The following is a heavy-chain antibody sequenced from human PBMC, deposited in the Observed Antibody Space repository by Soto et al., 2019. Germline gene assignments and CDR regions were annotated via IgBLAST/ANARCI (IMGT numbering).Heavy chain of an antibody. V-gene: IGHV3-33*01. CDR1: GFTFSSYG. CDR3: ARGGEAGGWSGGCYFDY. J-gene: IGHJ4*02. D-gene: IGHD6-19*01. Sequence: QVQLVESGGGVVQPGRSLRLSCAASGFTFSSYGMHWVRQAPGKGLEWVAVIWYDGSNKYYADSVKGRFTISRDNSKNTLYRQMNSLRAEDTAVYYCARGGEAGGWSGGCYFDYWGQGTLVTVSS. CDR2: IWYDGSNK.